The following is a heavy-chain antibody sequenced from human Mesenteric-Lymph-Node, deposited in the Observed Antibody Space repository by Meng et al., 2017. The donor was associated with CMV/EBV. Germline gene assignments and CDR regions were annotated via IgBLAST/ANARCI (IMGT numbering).Heavy chain of an antibody. CDR3: ARAVCSSTTCSEPYYFDY. CDR1: GFTFSSYW. V-gene: IGHV3-7*01. CDR2: IKQDGSEK. Sequence: GESLKISCAASGFTFSSYWMSWVRQAPGKGLEWVADIKQDGSEKYYVDSVKGRFTISRDNAKNSLHLQMNSLRVEDTAVYYCARAVCSSTTCSEPYYFDYWGQGTLVTVSS. J-gene: IGHJ4*02. D-gene: IGHD2-2*01.